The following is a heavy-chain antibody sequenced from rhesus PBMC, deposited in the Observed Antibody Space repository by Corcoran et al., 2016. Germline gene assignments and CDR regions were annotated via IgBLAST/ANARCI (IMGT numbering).Heavy chain of an antibody. CDR1: GASISSNY. D-gene: IGHD4-29*01. CDR3: ARYGSSYGGLDS. CDR2: SYGSGGST. V-gene: IGHV4S2*01. J-gene: IGHJ6*01. Sequence: QVQLQESGPGLVKPSETLPLTCAVSGASISSNYWSWIRQAPGKGLEWIGRSYGSGGSTDYNPSLKSRVTISIDTSKNQFSLKLSSVTAADTAVYYCARYGSSYGGLDSWGQGVVVTVSS.